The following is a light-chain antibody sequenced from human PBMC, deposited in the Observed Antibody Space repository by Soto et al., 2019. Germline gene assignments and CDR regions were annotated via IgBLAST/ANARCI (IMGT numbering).Light chain of an antibody. CDR1: QDIATY. J-gene: IGKJ1*01. CDR3: QQYDNLPPTWT. Sequence: EIQMTQSPSTLYASVGNRIPITCQASQDIATYLNWYQQKPGKAPNLLIYDASNLETGVPSRFSGGGSGTHFTFTISNLQPEDIATYYCQQYDNLPPTWTFGQGTKVDI. V-gene: IGKV1-33*01. CDR2: DAS.